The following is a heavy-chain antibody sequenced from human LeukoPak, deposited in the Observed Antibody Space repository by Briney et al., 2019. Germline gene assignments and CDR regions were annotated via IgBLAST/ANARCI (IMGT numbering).Heavy chain of an antibody. CDR3: ARWGFGTQHAFDI. CDR1: GGSISSYY. J-gene: IGHJ3*02. D-gene: IGHD3-10*01. CDR2: IYTSGST. V-gene: IGHV4-4*07. Sequence: PSETLSLTCTVPGGSISSYYWSWVRQPAGKGLEWIGRIYTSGSTNYNPSLKSRVTMSVDTSKNQFSLKLSSVTAADTAVYYCARWGFGTQHAFDIWGQGTMVAVSS.